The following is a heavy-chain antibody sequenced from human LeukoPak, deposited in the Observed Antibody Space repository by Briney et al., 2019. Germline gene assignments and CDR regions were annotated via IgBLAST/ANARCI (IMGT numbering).Heavy chain of an antibody. CDR1: GFTVSSNY. CDR2: IYSGGST. CDR3: TRDSFSPANC. V-gene: IGHV3-53*01. J-gene: IGHJ4*02. Sequence: PGGSLRLSCAASGFTVSSNYMSWVRQAPGKGLEWVSIIYSGGSTYYADSVKGRFTISRDNSKNTLYLQMNSLRAEDTAVYYCTRDSFSPANCWGQGTLVTVSS. D-gene: IGHD2/OR15-2a*01.